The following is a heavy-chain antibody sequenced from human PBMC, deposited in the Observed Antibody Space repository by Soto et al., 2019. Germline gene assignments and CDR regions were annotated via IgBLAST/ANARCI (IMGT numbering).Heavy chain of an antibody. Sequence: EVQLVESGGGLAQPGRSLRLSCTSSGFSFDHYAMTWFRQAPGKGLEWVGFITSKAYGGTTEYAASVKGRFTISRDDSKSIAFLKTDSLTTEATSVHYCTRGPPKKYGSWTYPVDYWGQGALVTV. CDR1: GFSFDHYA. V-gene: IGHV3-49*03. D-gene: IGHD3-10*01. CDR2: ITSKAYGGTT. J-gene: IGHJ4*02. CDR3: TRGPPKKYGSWTYPVDY.